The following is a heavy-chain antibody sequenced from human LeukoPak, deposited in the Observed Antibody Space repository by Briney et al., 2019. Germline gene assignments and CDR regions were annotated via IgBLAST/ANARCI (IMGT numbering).Heavy chain of an antibody. CDR1: GGSISSSSYY. V-gene: IGHV4-39*01. CDR3: ARQLLGGSYLYYYYYYMDV. J-gene: IGHJ6*03. CDR2: IYYSGST. D-gene: IGHD1-26*01. Sequence: SETLSLTCTVSGGSISSSSYYWGWLRQPPGTGLEWIGSIYYSGSTYYNPSLKSRVTISVDTSKNQFSLKLSSVTAADTAVYYCARQLLGGSYLYYYYYYMDVWGKGTTVTISS.